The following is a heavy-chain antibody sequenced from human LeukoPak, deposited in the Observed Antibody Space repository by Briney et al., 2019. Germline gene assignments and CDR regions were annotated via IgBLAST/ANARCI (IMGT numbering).Heavy chain of an antibody. J-gene: IGHJ6*02. CDR3: ARGKNSTVGMDV. D-gene: IGHD4-23*01. Sequence: ASVKVSCKASGYTFTSYGISWVRQAPGEGREWMGWISAYNGNTNYAQKLEGRVTMTTDPSTSTAYMELRSLRSDDTAVYYCARGKNSTVGMDVWGQGTTVTVSS. V-gene: IGHV1-18*01. CDR1: GYTFTSYG. CDR2: ISAYNGNT.